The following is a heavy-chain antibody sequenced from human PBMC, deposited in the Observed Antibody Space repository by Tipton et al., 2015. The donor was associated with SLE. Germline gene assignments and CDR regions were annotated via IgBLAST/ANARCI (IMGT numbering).Heavy chain of an antibody. V-gene: IGHV3-30*02. J-gene: IGHJ4*02. CDR2: IRFDGSNK. Sequence: SLRLSCVASGFSFSSNGMHWVRQAPGKGLEWVAFIRFDGSNKYYADSVKGRFTSSRDNAKNTLYLQMNSLRPEDTAVYYCAKSTLRNDYFDHWGQGTLVPVSS. CDR1: GFSFSSNG. D-gene: IGHD5-12*01. CDR3: AKSTLRNDYFDH.